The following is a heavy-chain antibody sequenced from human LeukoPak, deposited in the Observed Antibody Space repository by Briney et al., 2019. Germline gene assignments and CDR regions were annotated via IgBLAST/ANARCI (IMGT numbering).Heavy chain of an antibody. V-gene: IGHV4-59*08. Sequence: PSETLSLTCTVSGGSISSYYWSWIRQPPGKGLEWIGYIYYSGSTNYNPSLKSRVTISVDPSKNQFSLKLSSVTAADTAVYYCARQTGAVSYYYYYGMDVWGQGTTVTVSS. CDR3: ARQTGAVSYYYYYGMDV. D-gene: IGHD1-1*01. CDR1: GGSISSYY. CDR2: IYYSGST. J-gene: IGHJ6*02.